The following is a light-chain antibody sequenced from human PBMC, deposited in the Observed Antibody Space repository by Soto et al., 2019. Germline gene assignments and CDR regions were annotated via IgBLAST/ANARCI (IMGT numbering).Light chain of an antibody. J-gene: IGLJ1*01. CDR1: SSNIGAGYD. CDR2: GNS. V-gene: IGLV1-40*01. CDR3: QSYDSSLSVYV. Sequence: QSVLTQPPSVSGAPGQRVTISCTGSSSNIGAGYDVHWYQQLPGTAPKLLIYGNSNRPSGVPDRFSGSKSGTSASLAITALQAEDEADYYCQSYDSSLSVYVFGTGTKLTVL.